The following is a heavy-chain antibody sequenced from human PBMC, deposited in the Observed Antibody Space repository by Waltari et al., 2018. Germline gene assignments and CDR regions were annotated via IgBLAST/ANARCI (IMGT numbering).Heavy chain of an antibody. Sequence: QVQLQESGQGLVKPSGTLSLTCAVSGGYISSSNWWSWVRQPPGKGLEWIGEIYHSGSTNYNPSLKIRVTISVDKSKTQFSLKLSSVTAADTAVYYCARELRAVAGYYYYGMDVWGQGTTVTVSS. J-gene: IGHJ6*02. D-gene: IGHD6-19*01. CDR2: IYHSGST. CDR1: GGYISSSNW. V-gene: IGHV4-4*02. CDR3: ARELRAVAGYYYYGMDV.